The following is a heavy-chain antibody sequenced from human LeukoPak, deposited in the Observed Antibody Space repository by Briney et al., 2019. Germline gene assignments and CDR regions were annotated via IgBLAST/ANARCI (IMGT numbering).Heavy chain of an antibody. J-gene: IGHJ4*02. V-gene: IGHV3-7*01. CDR1: GFTFSSYW. CDR3: ARDPGGPGWNYGGYFDY. D-gene: IGHD1-7*01. CDR2: IKQDGSEK. Sequence: GGSLRLSCAASGFTFSSYWMSWVRLAPGKGLEWVANIKQDGSEKYYVDSVKGRFTISRDNAKNSLYLQMNSLRAEDTAVYYCARDPGGPGWNYGGYFDYWGQGTLVTVSS.